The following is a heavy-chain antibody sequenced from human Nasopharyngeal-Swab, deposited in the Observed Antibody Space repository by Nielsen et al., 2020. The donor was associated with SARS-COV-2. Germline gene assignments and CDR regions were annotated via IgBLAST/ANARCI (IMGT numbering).Heavy chain of an antibody. V-gene: IGHV3-9*01. D-gene: IGHD2/OR15-2a*01. CDR3: AKDLRGPYFF. J-gene: IGHJ4*02. CDR1: GFTFDDYA. Sequence: SLKISCAASGFTFDDYAMHWVRQAPGKGLEWVSCISWNSGNIGYADSVKGRFTISRDNAKNSLYLQMNSLRAEDTAVYYCAKDLRGPYFFWGQGTLVTVSS. CDR2: ISWNSGNI.